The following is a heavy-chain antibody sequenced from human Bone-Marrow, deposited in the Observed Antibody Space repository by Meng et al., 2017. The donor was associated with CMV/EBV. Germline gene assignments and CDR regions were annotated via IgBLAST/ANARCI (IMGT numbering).Heavy chain of an antibody. CDR1: GGSINSYD. CDR3: ARTTPHYYGMDV. D-gene: IGHD1-14*01. Sequence: ETLSLTGTVSGGSINSYDWNWIRQPPGKGLDWIGYIYYSGSTNYNPSLKSRVTISVDTSKNQFSLKLSSVTAADTAVYYCARTTPHYYGMDVWGQGTTVTVSS. V-gene: IGHV4-59*01. CDR2: IYYSGST. J-gene: IGHJ6*02.